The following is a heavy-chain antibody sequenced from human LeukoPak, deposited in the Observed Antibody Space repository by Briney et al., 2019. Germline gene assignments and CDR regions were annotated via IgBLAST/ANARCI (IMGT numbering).Heavy chain of an antibody. V-gene: IGHV3-48*04. CDR1: GFTFSSYS. CDR3: ARVLGTTVTTGYFDY. J-gene: IGHJ4*02. D-gene: IGHD4-17*01. CDR2: ISSSSSTI. Sequence: GGSLRLSCAASGFTFSSYSMNWVRQAPGKGPEWVSYISSSSSTIYYADSVKGRFTISRDNAKNSLYLQMNSLRAEDTAVYYCARVLGTTVTTGYFDYWGQGTLVTVSS.